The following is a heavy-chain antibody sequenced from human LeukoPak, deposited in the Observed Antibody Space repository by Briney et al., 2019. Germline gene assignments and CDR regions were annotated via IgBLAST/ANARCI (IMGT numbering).Heavy chain of an antibody. Sequence: GGSLRLSCAASGFTFSSYDIHWVRQATGKGLEWVSGIGTAGEIYYPGSVKGRFTISRDNAKNSLYLQMNSLRAEDTAVYYCARDSDSSGWYYFDYWGQGTLVTVSS. D-gene: IGHD6-19*01. CDR3: ARDSDSSGWYYFDY. CDR1: GFTFSSYD. V-gene: IGHV3-13*01. CDR2: IGTAGEI. J-gene: IGHJ4*02.